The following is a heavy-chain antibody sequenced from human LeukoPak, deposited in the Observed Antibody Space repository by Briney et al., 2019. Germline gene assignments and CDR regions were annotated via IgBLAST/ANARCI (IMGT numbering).Heavy chain of an antibody. CDR2: ISSSSSYI. CDR1: GFTFSSYA. Sequence: GGSLRLSCAASGFTFSSYAMSWVRQAPGKGLEWVSSISSSSSYIYYADSVKGRFTISRDNAKNSLYLQMNSLRAEDTAVYSCARGADGVSSNSRGWFDPWGQGTLVTVSS. V-gene: IGHV3-21*01. CDR3: ARGADGVSSNSRGWFDP. J-gene: IGHJ5*02. D-gene: IGHD2-15*01.